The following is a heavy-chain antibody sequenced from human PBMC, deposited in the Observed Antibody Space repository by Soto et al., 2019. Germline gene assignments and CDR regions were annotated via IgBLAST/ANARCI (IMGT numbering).Heavy chain of an antibody. CDR2: INAGNGYT. Sequence: ASVKVSCKASGYTFTSYAMHWVRQAPGQRLEWMGWINAGNGYTKYSQKFQGRVTITRDTSASTAYMELSSLRSEDTAVYYCARQVYYDSSLYFQHWGQGTLVTVSS. D-gene: IGHD3-22*01. J-gene: IGHJ1*01. CDR3: ARQVYYDSSLYFQH. V-gene: IGHV1-3*01. CDR1: GYTFTSYA.